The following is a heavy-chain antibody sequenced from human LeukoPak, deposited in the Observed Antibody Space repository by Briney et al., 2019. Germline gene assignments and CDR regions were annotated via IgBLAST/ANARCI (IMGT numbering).Heavy chain of an antibody. J-gene: IGHJ3*02. CDR3: ARALSGSYSAFDI. D-gene: IGHD1-26*01. V-gene: IGHV3-74*01. CDR2: SNSDGSST. CDR1: GFTFSSYW. Sequence: GGSLRLSCAASGFTFSSYWMHWVRQAPGKGLVWVSRSNSDGSSTSYADSVKGRFTISRDNAKNTLYLQMNSLRAEDTAVYYCARALSGSYSAFDIWGQGTMVTVSS.